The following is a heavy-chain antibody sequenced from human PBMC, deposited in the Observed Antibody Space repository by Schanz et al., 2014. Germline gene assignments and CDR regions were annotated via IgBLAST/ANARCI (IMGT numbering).Heavy chain of an antibody. D-gene: IGHD6-13*01. V-gene: IGHV1-18*01. CDR2: IGGSDGKK. CDR1: GYTFTRSG. Sequence: QVQLVQSGGEVKTPGASVKVSCKASGYTFTRSGISWVRQAPGQGLEWMGWIGGSDGKKKFAQKFQGRVTMTTDTSTSTGYMELRSLRSDDTAVYYCARDNLVSSSWYNYYGMDVWGQGTTVTVSS. J-gene: IGHJ6*02. CDR3: ARDNLVSSSWYNYYGMDV.